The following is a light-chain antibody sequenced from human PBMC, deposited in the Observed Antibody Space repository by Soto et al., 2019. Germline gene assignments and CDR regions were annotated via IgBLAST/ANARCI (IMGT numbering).Light chain of an antibody. V-gene: IGKV1-8*01. CDR3: QQYYSYPRT. CDR1: QGISSY. J-gene: IGKJ1*01. CDR2: AAS. Sequence: IQMTQSPSSLSASVGDRVTVTCRASQGISSYLAWYQQKPGKAPKLLIYAASTLQSGVPSRFSGSGSGTDFTLTISCLQSEDFATYYCQQYYSYPRTFGQRTKVDI.